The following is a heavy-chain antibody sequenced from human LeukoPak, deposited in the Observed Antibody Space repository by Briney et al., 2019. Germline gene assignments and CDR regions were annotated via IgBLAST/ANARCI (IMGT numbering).Heavy chain of an antibody. V-gene: IGHV4-34*01. CDR1: GGSFSGYY. D-gene: IGHD3-22*01. CDR2: INHSGSA. J-gene: IGHJ4*02. Sequence: SETLSLTCAVYGGSFSGYYWSWIRQPPGKGLEWIGEINHSGSANYNPSLKSRVTISVDTSKNQFSLKLSSVTAADTAVYYCARGFDYYDSSGYPPAPPLNFDYWGQGTLVTVSS. CDR3: ARGFDYYDSSGYPPAPPLNFDY.